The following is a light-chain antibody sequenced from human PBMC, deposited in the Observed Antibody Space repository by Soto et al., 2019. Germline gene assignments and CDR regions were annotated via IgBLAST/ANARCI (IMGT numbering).Light chain of an antibody. V-gene: IGKV1-5*03. J-gene: IGKJ1*01. Sequence: IQMTPSHSSLSASVVSRFRITGSAIQSISTWLAWYQQKPGQAPKLLIYEASSLGSGVPSRFSGSGSGTEFTLTISSLQPDDFATYYCQQYNSYSETFGQGTKVDIK. CDR3: QQYNSYSET. CDR2: EAS. CDR1: QSISTW.